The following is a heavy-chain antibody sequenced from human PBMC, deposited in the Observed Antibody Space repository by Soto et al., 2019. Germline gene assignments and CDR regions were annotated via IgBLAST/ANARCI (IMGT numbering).Heavy chain of an antibody. D-gene: IGHD2-8*01. CDR1: GFTFDSPYSHA. J-gene: IGHJ4*01. CDR3: VSWVSAHFDY. Sequence: PGGSLRLSCAASGFTFDSPYSHAMSWVRQSPGKGPEWVSTISSNGANTRYAESVQGRFTISKDAARNTVHLHMSSLRADDTATYFCVSWVSAHFDYWGHGTPVTVSS. CDR2: ISSNGANT. V-gene: IGHV3-23*01.